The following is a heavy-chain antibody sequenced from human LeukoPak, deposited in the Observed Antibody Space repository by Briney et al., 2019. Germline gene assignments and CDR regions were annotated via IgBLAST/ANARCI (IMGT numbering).Heavy chain of an antibody. Sequence: PGGSLRLSCAASGFTFSSYSMNWVRQAPGKGLEWVSYISSSSSTIYYADSVKGRFTISRDNAKNSLYLQMNSLRAEDTAVYYCARILDLRLGELSLDYWGQGTLVTVSS. CDR1: GFTFSSYS. V-gene: IGHV3-48*04. CDR2: ISSSSSTI. D-gene: IGHD3-16*02. J-gene: IGHJ4*02. CDR3: ARILDLRLGELSLDY.